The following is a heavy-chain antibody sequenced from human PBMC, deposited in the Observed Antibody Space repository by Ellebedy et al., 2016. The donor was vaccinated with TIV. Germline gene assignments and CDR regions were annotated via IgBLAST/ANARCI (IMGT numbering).Heavy chain of an antibody. CDR2: ISGSAGST. V-gene: IGHV3-23*01. CDR3: ARDGIQLWSYFDY. Sequence: GESLKISXAASGFTFSTYAMSWVRQAPGKGLEWVSAISGSAGSTYYADSVKGRFTISRDNAKNTLYLQMNSLRAEDTAVYYCARDGIQLWSYFDYWGQGTLVTVSS. J-gene: IGHJ4*02. CDR1: GFTFSTYA. D-gene: IGHD5-18*01.